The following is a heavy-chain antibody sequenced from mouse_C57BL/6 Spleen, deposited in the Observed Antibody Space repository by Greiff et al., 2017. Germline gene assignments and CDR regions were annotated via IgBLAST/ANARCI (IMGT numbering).Heavy chain of an antibody. CDR3: ASYYDGYYYFDS. CDR2: ISYDGSN. V-gene: IGHV3-6*01. J-gene: IGHJ2*01. CDR1: GYSITSGYY. Sequence: DVKLQESGPGLVKPSQSLSLTCSVTGYSITSGYYWNWIRQFPGNKLEWMGYISYDGSNNYNPSLKNRISISRDTSKNQFFLKLNSVTTEDTATYYCASYYDGYYYFDSWGQGTTLTVSS. D-gene: IGHD2-3*01.